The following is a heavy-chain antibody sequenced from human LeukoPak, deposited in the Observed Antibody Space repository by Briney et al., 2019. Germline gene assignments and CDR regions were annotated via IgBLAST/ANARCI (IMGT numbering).Heavy chain of an antibody. V-gene: IGHV3-21*01. J-gene: IGHJ4*02. CDR1: GFTFGRYS. Sequence: GGSLRLSCAASGFTFGRYSMNWVRQAPGKGLEWVSSISSSSSYIYYADSVKGRFTISRDNAKNSLYLQMNSLRAEDTAVYYCVRWYSSSWNSYYFDYWGQGTLVTVSS. CDR3: VRWYSSSWNSYYFDY. CDR2: ISSSSSYI. D-gene: IGHD6-13*01.